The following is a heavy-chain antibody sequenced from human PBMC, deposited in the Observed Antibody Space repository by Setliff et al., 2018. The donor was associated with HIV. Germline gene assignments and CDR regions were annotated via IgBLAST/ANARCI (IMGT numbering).Heavy chain of an antibody. CDR3: ARGSLYSSSSCFDY. Sequence: PGGSLRLSCAASGFTFSSYAMSWVRQAPGKGLEWVSAISGSGGSKYYADSVKGRFTVSRDNSKNALYLQMNSLRAEDTAVYYCARGSLYSSSSCFDYWGQGTLVTVSS. D-gene: IGHD6-13*01. CDR1: GFTFSSYA. V-gene: IGHV3-23*01. CDR2: ISGSGGSK. J-gene: IGHJ4*02.